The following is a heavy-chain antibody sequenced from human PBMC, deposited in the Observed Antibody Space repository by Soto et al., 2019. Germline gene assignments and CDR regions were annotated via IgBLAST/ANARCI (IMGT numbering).Heavy chain of an antibody. V-gene: IGHV1-3*01. CDR2: INAGNGNT. J-gene: IGHJ4*02. Sequence: GASVKVSCKASGYTLTSYAMHWVRQAPGQRLEWMGWINAGNGNTKYSQKFQGRVTITRDTSASTAYMELSSLRSEDTAVYYCARDLSSGYDRSDYFDYWGQGTLVTVSS. CDR1: GYTLTSYA. CDR3: ARDLSSGYDRSDYFDY. D-gene: IGHD5-12*01.